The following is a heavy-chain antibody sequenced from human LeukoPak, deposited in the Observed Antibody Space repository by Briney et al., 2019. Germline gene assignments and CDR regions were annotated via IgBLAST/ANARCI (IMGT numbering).Heavy chain of an antibody. CDR2: ISYGGSNK. CDR3: ARGVIVGATQGPDAFDI. CDR1: GFTFSNYA. Sequence: PGGSLRLSCAASGFTFSNYAMYWVRQAPGKGLEWVAVISYGGSNKNYADSVKGRFTISRDNSKNTLYLQMNSLRVEDTAVYHCARGVIVGATQGPDAFDIWGQGTMVTVSS. V-gene: IGHV3-30-3*01. D-gene: IGHD1-26*01. J-gene: IGHJ3*02.